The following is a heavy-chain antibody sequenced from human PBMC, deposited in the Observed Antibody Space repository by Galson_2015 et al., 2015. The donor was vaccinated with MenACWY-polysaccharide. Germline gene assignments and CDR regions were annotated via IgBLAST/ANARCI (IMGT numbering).Heavy chain of an antibody. V-gene: IGHV6-1*01. CDR3: ARSVVVRGRYGMDV. CDR2: TYYRSKWYN. D-gene: IGHD2-15*01. J-gene: IGHJ6*02. CDR1: GDSVSSNSAA. Sequence: CAISGDSVSSNSAAWNWIRQSPSRGLEWLGRTYYRSKWYNDYAVSVKSRITINPDTSKNQFSLQLNSVTPEDTAVYYCARSVVVRGRYGMDVWGQGTTVTVSS.